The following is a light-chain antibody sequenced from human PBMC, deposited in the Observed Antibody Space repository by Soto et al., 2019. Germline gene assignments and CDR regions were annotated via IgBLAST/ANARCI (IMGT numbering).Light chain of an antibody. V-gene: IGKV1-5*01. CDR2: DAS. J-gene: IGKJ4*01. Sequence: DIQMTQSPSTLSASVGDRVTITCRASQSISSWLAWYQQKPGKAPKLLIYDASSLESGVPSRFSGSGSGTEFTLTISSLQPDDFATYYCQQYKSYSPLLTFGGGTKVEIK. CDR3: QQYKSYSPLLT. CDR1: QSISSW.